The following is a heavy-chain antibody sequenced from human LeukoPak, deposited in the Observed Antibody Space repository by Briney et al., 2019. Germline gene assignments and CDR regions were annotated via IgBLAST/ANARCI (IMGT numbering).Heavy chain of an antibody. CDR1: GFTFSSYG. J-gene: IGHJ6*02. CDR3: AKEGDLPKGGLMDV. CDR2: ISYDETNK. D-gene: IGHD2-15*01. Sequence: SGGSLRLSCAASGFTFSSYGMHWVRQAPGKGLEWLAVISYDETNKHYADSAKGRFTISRDNSKSTLYLQMSSLRAEDTAVYYCAKEGDLPKGGLMDVWGQGTTVTVSS. V-gene: IGHV3-30*18.